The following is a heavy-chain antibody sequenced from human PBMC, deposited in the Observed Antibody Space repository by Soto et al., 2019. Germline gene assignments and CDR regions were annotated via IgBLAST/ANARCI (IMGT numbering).Heavy chain of an antibody. J-gene: IGHJ4*02. CDR1: GGSISSYY. CDR2: IYYSGST. D-gene: IGHD3-22*01. V-gene: IGHV4-59*12. Sequence: SETLSLTCTVSGGSISSYYWSWIRQPPGKGLEWIGYIYYSGSTNYNPSLKSRVTISVDTSKNHFSLKLSSVTAADTAVYYCARSYYYDSSGSPGDYFDYWGQGTLVTVSS. CDR3: ARSYYYDSSGSPGDYFDY.